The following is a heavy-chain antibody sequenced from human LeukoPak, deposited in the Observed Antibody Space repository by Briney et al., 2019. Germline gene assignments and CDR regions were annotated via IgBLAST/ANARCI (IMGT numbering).Heavy chain of an antibody. CDR3: AKVLVGELLYLDY. CDR2: ISGSGGST. CDR1: GFTFSSYG. D-gene: IGHD3-10*01. V-gene: IGHV3-23*01. Sequence: GGSLRLSCAASGFTFSSYGMSWVRQAPGKGLEWVSAISGSGGSTYYADSVKGRFTISRDNSKNTLYLQMNSLRAEDTAVYYCAKVLVGELLYLDYWGQGTLVTVSS. J-gene: IGHJ4*02.